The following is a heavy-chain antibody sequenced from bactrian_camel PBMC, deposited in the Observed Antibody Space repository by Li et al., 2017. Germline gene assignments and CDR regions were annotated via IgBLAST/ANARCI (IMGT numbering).Heavy chain of an antibody. V-gene: IGHV3S1*01. CDR2: IYTGPDTA. Sequence: VQLVESGGGSVQAGGSLRLSCAASERIYSSYCMAWFRQPPGKEREAVAAIYTGPDTAYYVDSVKGRFTISQDNAENALTLQMNNLKPEDTAMYYCAAGEPRGGSCLLEYSDYWGQGTQVTVS. CDR1: ERIYSSYC. J-gene: IGHJ4*01. D-gene: IGHD7*01. CDR3: AAGEPRGGSCLLEYSDY.